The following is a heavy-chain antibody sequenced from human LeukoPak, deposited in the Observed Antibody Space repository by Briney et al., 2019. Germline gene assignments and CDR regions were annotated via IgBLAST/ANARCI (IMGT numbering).Heavy chain of an antibody. CDR1: GFTFGSYA. CDR3: ARDDFWSGMDV. V-gene: IGHV3-23*01. CDR2: ISGSGGST. J-gene: IGHJ6*02. Sequence: GGSLRLSCAASGFTFGSYAMSWVRQAPGEGLEWVSSISGSGGSTHYADSVKGRFTISRDNAKNLLYLQMNSLRAEDTAVYYCARDDFWSGMDVWGQGTTVTVSS. D-gene: IGHD3-3*01.